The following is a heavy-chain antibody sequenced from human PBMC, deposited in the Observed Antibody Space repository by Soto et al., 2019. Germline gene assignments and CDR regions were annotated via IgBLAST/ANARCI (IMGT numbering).Heavy chain of an antibody. CDR3: ARGVAGGVIVYY. D-gene: IGHD3-16*02. CDR2: MNPNSGNT. J-gene: IGHJ4*02. CDR1: GYTFTSYD. V-gene: IGHV1-8*01. Sequence: ASVKVSCKAPGYTFTSYDINWVRQATGQGLEWMGWMNPNSGNTGYAQKFQGRVTMTRNTSISTAYMELSSLRSEDTAVYYCARGVAGGVIVYYWGQGTLVTVSS.